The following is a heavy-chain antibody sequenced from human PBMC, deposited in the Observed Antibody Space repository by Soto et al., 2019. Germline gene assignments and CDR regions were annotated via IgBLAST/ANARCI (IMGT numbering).Heavy chain of an antibody. V-gene: IGHV3-15*01. J-gene: IGHJ6*02. Sequence: PGGSLRLSCAASGFTFSNAWMSWVRQAPGKGLEWVGRIKSKTDGGTTDYAAPVKGRFTISRDDSKNTLYLQMNSLKTEDTAVYYCTTGSIGYYYYGMDVWGQGTTVTVPS. CDR2: IKSKTDGGTT. CDR3: TTGSIGYYYYGMDV. CDR1: GFTFSNAW.